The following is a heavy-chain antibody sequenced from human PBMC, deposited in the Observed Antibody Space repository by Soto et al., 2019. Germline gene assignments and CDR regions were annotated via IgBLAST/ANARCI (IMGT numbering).Heavy chain of an antibody. CDR3: ARGFGSSGYYFSWFDP. V-gene: IGHV4-34*01. Sequence: SETLSLTCAVYGGSFSGYYWSWIRQPPGKGLEWIGEINHSGSTNYNPSLKSRVTISVDTSKNQFSLKLSSVTAADTAVYYCARGFGSSGYYFSWFDPWGQGTLVTVSS. J-gene: IGHJ5*02. CDR2: INHSGST. D-gene: IGHD3-22*01. CDR1: GGSFSGYY.